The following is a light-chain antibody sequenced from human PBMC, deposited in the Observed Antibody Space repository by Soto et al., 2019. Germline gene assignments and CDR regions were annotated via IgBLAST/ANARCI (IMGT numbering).Light chain of an antibody. J-gene: IGLJ3*02. Sequence: QSALTQPASLSGSPGQSITISCTGTRRDVGGYNYVSWYQQYPGKAPQLMIYDVTNRPSGVSNRFSGSKSGNTASLTISGLRAEDEADYYCSSYTNDNSLGAVFGGGTKLTVL. V-gene: IGLV2-14*03. CDR3: SSYTNDNSLGAV. CDR1: RRDVGGYNY. CDR2: DVT.